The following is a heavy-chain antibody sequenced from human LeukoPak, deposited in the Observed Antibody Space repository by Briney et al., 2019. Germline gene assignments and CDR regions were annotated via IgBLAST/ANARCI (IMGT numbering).Heavy chain of an antibody. CDR1: GFTFSSNA. Sequence: GGSLRLSCAASGFTFSSNAMNWVRQAPGKGLEWVSYISSSSSTIYYADSVKGRFTISRDNAKNSLYLQMNSLRAEDTAVYYCARDRMELDYWGQGTLVTVSS. D-gene: IGHD1-7*01. CDR3: ARDRMELDY. V-gene: IGHV3-48*01. CDR2: ISSSSSTI. J-gene: IGHJ4*02.